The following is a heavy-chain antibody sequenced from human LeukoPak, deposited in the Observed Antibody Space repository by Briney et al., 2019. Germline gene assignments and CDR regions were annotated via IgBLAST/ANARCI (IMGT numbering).Heavy chain of an antibody. V-gene: IGHV5-51*01. CDR1: GYSFTSYW. D-gene: IGHD3-10*01. J-gene: IGHJ5*02. CDR3: ARRRYYYGSGVSWFDP. CDR2: IYPGDSDT. Sequence: GESLKISCQGSGYSFTSYWIAWVRQMPGKGLEWMGIIYPGDSDTRYSPSFQGQVTISADKSISTAYLQWSSLKASDTAMYYCARRRYYYGSGVSWFDPWGQGTLVTVSS.